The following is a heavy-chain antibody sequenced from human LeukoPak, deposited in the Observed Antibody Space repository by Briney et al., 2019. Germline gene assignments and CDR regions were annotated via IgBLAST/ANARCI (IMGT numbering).Heavy chain of an antibody. CDR2: ISASGGST. CDR3: AKDQDANYFDY. J-gene: IGHJ4*02. V-gene: IGHV3-23*01. Sequence: GGSLRLSCAASEFTFSSYAMNWVRQAPGKGLEWGSAISASGGSTYYADSVKGRFSISRDNSKNTLYLQMNSLRAEDTAVYYCAKDQDANYFDYWGQGTLVTVSS. D-gene: IGHD2-8*01. CDR1: EFTFSSYA.